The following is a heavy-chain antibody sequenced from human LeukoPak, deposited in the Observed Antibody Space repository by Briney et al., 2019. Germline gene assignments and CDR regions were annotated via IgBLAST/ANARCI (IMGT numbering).Heavy chain of an antibody. V-gene: IGHV3-21*01. CDR2: ISGSSTYI. D-gene: IGHD2-8*01. J-gene: IGHJ4*02. CDR1: GFTFNRYW. Sequence: PGGSLRLSCVASGFTFNRYWMNWVRQAPGKGLEWVSSISGSSTYIYYADSVKGRFTISRDNAKISLYLQMNSLRAEDTAVYYCASDHCTNGVCYTDYFDYWGRGTLVTVSS. CDR3: ASDHCTNGVCYTDYFDY.